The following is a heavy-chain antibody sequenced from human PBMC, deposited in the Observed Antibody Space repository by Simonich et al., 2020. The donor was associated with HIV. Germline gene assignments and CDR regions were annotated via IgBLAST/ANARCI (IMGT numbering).Heavy chain of an antibody. CDR2: IYYSGST. D-gene: IGHD6-13*01. Sequence: QLQLQESGPGLVKPSETLSLTCTVSGGSISSSSYYWGWIRQPPGKGLEWIGYIYYSGSTNYNPSLKRRVTISVDTSNNQFSLMLSSVTAADTAVYYCARQPRRGSRAWYSDLWGRGTLVTVSS. CDR3: ARQPRRGSRAWYSDL. J-gene: IGHJ2*01. V-gene: IGHV4-61*05. CDR1: GGSISSSSYY.